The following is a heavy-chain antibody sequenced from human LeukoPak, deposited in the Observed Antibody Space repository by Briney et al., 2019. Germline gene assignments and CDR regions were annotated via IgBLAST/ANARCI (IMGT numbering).Heavy chain of an antibody. Sequence: PSETLSLTCTVSGGSISSYYWSWIRQPPGKGLEWVGCIYYSGSTNYNPSLKTRVTISEDTSKNQFSLKLSSVTAADTAVYYCARGSGWLQLTYFDYWGQGTLVTVSS. CDR1: GGSISSYY. D-gene: IGHD5-24*01. V-gene: IGHV4-59*01. CDR2: IYYSGST. J-gene: IGHJ4*02. CDR3: ARGSGWLQLTYFDY.